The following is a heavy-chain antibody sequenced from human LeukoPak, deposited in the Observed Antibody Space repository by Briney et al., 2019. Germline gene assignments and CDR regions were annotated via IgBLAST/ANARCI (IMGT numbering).Heavy chain of an antibody. V-gene: IGHV3-7*01. D-gene: IGHD1-14*01. Sequence: GGSLRLSCAASGFTFSSYWMSWVRQAPGKGLEWVADIKQDGSEKYYVDSVKGRFTISRDNAKNSLYLQMNSPRAEDTAVYYWGRDSPGGDAFDIWGQGKRVTAFS. CDR2: IKQDGSEK. CDR3: GRDSPGGDAFDI. CDR1: GFTFSSYW. J-gene: IGHJ3*02.